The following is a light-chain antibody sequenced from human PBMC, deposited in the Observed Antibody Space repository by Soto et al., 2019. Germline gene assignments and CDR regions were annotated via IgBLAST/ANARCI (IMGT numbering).Light chain of an antibody. CDR2: DVS. V-gene: IGLV2-14*01. Sequence: QSALTQPASVSGSPGQSITISCTGTSSDVGGYNYVSRYQQHPGKAPQLMIYDVSYRPSGVSNRFSGSKSGNTASLTISGLQAEDEADYYCSSYTSTSTLVFGGGTKLTVL. CDR3: SSYTSTSTLV. CDR1: SSDVGGYNY. J-gene: IGLJ2*01.